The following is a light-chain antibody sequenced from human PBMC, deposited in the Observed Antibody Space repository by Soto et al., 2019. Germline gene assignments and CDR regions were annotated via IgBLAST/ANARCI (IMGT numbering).Light chain of an antibody. CDR3: KQYGSSGT. V-gene: IGKV3-20*01. CDR1: QSVSNNY. Sequence: EIVLTQSPGTLSLSTGERATLSCRASQSVSNNYLAWYPHKPGQPPRLLIYGASNRATGIPDRCSGSGSGTDFTLTISRLEPEDFAVYYCKQYGSSGTFGQGTKV. J-gene: IGKJ1*01. CDR2: GAS.